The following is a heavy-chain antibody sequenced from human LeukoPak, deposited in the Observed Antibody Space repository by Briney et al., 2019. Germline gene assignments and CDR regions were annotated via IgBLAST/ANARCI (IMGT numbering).Heavy chain of an antibody. V-gene: IGHV4-34*01. CDR1: GGSFSGYY. CDR2: INHSGST. CDR3: ARARYDFWSGYYPFDY. Sequence: SETLSLTCAVYGGSFSGYYWSWIRQPPGKGLEWIGEINHSGSTNCNPSLKSRVTISVDTSKNQFSLKLSSVTAADTAVYYCARARYDFWSGYYPFDYWGQGTLVTVSS. D-gene: IGHD3-3*01. J-gene: IGHJ4*02.